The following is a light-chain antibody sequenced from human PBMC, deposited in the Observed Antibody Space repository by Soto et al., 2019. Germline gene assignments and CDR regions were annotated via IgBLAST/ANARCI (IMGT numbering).Light chain of an antibody. J-gene: IGKJ1*01. CDR2: GAS. V-gene: IGKV1-5*03. CDR3: QQWSLYSWT. Sequence: DIQMTQSPSTPASVGDRVTITCRASQSISRWLACYQQKPGKAPKLLVYGASSLESGVPSRFSGTGSGTDFTLTIYNLQPDDVATYYCQQWSLYSWTFGQGTKVDI. CDR1: QSISRW.